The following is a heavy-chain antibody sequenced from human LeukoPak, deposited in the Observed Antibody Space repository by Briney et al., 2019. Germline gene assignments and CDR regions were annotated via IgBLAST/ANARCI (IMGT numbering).Heavy chain of an antibody. CDR3: ARVPSMYDYGSGSTWWDY. CDR1: GYTFTGYC. V-gene: IGHV1-2*02. CDR2: INPNSGGT. J-gene: IGHJ4*02. Sequence: GASVKVSCKASGYTFTGYCMHWVRQAPGQGLEWMGWINPNSGGTNYAQKFQGRVTMTRDTSISTAYMELSRLRSDDTAVYYCARVPSMYDYGSGSTWWDYWGQGTLVTVSS. D-gene: IGHD3-10*01.